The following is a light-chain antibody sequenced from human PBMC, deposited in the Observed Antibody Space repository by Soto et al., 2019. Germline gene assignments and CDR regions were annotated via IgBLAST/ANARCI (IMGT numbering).Light chain of an antibody. V-gene: IGKV3-20*01. CDR3: QQYGTSPLT. CDR2: DAS. J-gene: IGKJ4*01. Sequence: EIVLTQSPGTLSVSPGERATLSCRASQSVTSSSLAWYQQKPGQAPSLLIYDASNRATGSPDRFSGSGSGIDFTLTISTLEPEDSALYYCQQYGTSPLTFGGGTKVDIK. CDR1: QSVTSSS.